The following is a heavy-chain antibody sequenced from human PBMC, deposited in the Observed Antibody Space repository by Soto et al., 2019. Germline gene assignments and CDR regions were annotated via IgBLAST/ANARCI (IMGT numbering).Heavy chain of an antibody. CDR3: ARGPSGDKVDS. Sequence: QVQLQESGPGLVKPSQTLSLTCTVSGGSISTVDYWWSWIRQSPDMGLEWIGHIYDGGRTYNNPSLNSRVTMSVDQSKSQLSLTLSSVSAADTAVYYCARGPSGDKVDSWGQGTLVTVSS. CDR2: IYDGGRT. CDR1: GGSISTVDYW. D-gene: IGHD7-27*01. V-gene: IGHV4-30-4*01. J-gene: IGHJ4*02.